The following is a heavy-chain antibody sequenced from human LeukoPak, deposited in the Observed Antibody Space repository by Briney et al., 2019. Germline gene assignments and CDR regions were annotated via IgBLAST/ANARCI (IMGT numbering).Heavy chain of an antibody. J-gene: IGHJ4*02. CDR2: IYYSGST. D-gene: IGHD3-22*01. V-gene: IGHV4-39*07. CDR1: GGSISSSSYY. Sequence: SETLSLTCTVSGGSISSSSYYWGWIRQPPGKGLEWIGSIYYSGSTNYNPSLKSRVTMSVDTSKNQFSLKLSSVTAADTAVYYCARDRYYYDSSGGRIFDYWGQGTLVTVSS. CDR3: ARDRYYYDSSGGRIFDY.